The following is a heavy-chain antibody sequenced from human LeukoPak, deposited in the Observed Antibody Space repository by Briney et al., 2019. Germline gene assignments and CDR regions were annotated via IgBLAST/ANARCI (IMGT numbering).Heavy chain of an antibody. J-gene: IGHJ4*02. CDR3: XKXRHXFGSGSPGLDY. D-gene: IGHD3-10*01. CDR2: ISGSGGST. Sequence: GGSLRLSCAASGFTFSSYAMSWVRQAPGKGLEWVSAISGSGGSTYYADSVKGRFTISRDNSKNTLYLQMNSLRAEDTAVYYXXKXRHXFGSGSPGLDYWGQGTLVTVSS. CDR1: GFTFSSYA. V-gene: IGHV3-23*01.